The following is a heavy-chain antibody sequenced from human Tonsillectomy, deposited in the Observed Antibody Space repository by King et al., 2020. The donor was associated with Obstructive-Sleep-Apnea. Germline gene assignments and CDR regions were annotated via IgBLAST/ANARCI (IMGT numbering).Heavy chain of an antibody. Sequence: QLVQSGGGVVQPGRSLRPSCAASGFTFSSYAMHWVRQAPGKGLEWVTIISYDGSNKYYADSVKGRFTISRDNSKNTLYLQMNSLRAEDTAVYYCARGPQLLWFGELLVDYWGQGTLVTVSS. D-gene: IGHD3-10*01. CDR1: GFTFSSYA. CDR3: ARGPQLLWFGELLVDY. V-gene: IGHV3-30-3*01. CDR2: ISYDGSNK. J-gene: IGHJ4*02.